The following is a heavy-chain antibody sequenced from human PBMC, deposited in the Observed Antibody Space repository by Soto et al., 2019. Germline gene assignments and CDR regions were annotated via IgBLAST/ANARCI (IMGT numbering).Heavy chain of an antibody. CDR3: ARSIAVAGLDY. Sequence: GSLRLSCAASGFTFTTYAIHCFRQAPGKGLEWVAVISNDGNKKVYADSVKGRFNVSRDNSKNTVYLQMNSLRGDDTAVYYCARSIAVAGLDYWGQGTLVTVSS. V-gene: IGHV3-30-3*01. D-gene: IGHD6-19*01. J-gene: IGHJ4*02. CDR2: ISNDGNKK. CDR1: GFTFTTYA.